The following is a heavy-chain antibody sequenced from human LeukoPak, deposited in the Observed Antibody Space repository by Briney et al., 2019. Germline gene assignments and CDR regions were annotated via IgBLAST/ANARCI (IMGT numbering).Heavy chain of an antibody. Sequence: SETLSLTCTVSGGSISSSSYYWGWIRQPPGKGLEWIASIYYSGNTYYNASLKSRVTMSVDTSKNQFSLRLSSVTAADTAVYYCARARGGELLRNYYYYMDVWGKGTTVTVSS. CDR1: GGSISSSSYY. V-gene: IGHV4-39*07. CDR3: ARARGGELLRNYYYYMDV. J-gene: IGHJ6*03. CDR2: IYYSGNT. D-gene: IGHD1-26*01.